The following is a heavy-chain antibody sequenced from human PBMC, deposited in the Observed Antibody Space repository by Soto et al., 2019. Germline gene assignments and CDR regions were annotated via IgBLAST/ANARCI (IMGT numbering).Heavy chain of an antibody. D-gene: IGHD1-1*01. CDR2: IYYSGST. CDR1: GGSISSSSYY. CDR3: AMQLAGYYYYGMDV. J-gene: IGHJ6*02. V-gene: IGHV4-39*01. Sequence: SETLSLTCTVSGGSISSSSYYWGWIRQPPGKGLEWIGSIYYSGSTYYNPSLKSRVTVSVDTSKNQFSLKLSSVTAADTAVYYCAMQLAGYYYYGMDVWGQGTTVTVSS.